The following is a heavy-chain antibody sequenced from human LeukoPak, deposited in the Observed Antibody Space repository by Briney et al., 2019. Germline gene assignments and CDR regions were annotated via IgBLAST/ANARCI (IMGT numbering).Heavy chain of an antibody. CDR2: INPSGGGT. CDR1: GYTFTTYF. J-gene: IGHJ4*02. D-gene: IGHD3-10*01. V-gene: IGHV1-46*01. CDR3: ARGETSGLFDY. Sequence: ASVKVSCKASGYTFTTYFIHWVRQAPGQGLEWMGKINPSGGGTTYAQNFQGRVTMTRDTSTSTVYMDLSSLRSEDTALYYCARGETSGLFDYWGQGTLVTVSS.